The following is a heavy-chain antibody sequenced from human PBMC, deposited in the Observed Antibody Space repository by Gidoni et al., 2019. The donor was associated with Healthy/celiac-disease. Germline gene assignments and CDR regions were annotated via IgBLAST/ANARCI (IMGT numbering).Heavy chain of an antibody. CDR2: ISWDGGST. D-gene: IGHD6-19*01. Sequence: EVQLVESGGVVVQPGGSLRLSCAASGFTFDDYTMHWVRQAPGKGLEWVSLISWDGGSTYYADSVKGRFTISRDNSKNSLYLQMNSLRTEDTALYYCAKDIKDAVAETTFDYWGQGTLVTVSS. CDR1: GFTFDDYT. V-gene: IGHV3-43*01. J-gene: IGHJ4*02. CDR3: AKDIKDAVAETTFDY.